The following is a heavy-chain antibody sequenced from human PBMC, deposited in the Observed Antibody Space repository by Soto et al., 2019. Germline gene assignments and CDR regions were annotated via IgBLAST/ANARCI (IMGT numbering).Heavy chain of an antibody. J-gene: IGHJ4*02. D-gene: IGHD5-12*01. Sequence: PGGSLRLSCAASGFIFNSYSMNWVRQAPGKGLAWVSSISSTSSYIYYAESVKGRFTISRDNAKNSLYLQMSTLRAEDTAVYYCARGPDIVATKGFFDYWGQGSLVTVSS. V-gene: IGHV3-21*01. CDR3: ARGPDIVATKGFFDY. CDR1: GFIFNSYS. CDR2: ISSTSSYI.